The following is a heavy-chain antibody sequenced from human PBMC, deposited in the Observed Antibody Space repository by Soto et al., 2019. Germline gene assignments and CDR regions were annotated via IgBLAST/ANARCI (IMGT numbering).Heavy chain of an antibody. CDR2: INPHNGNT. CDR3: ARAVYCCHDCYSYGMDV. D-gene: IGHD2-8*02. Sequence: QVQVVQSGAEVKKPGASVTISCKTSGYTFTDDYLHWVRQAPGQGLEWMGWINPHNGNTNYAQKFLGRVSMTRDTSTSTAYMELLGLTSDDTATYYCARAVYCCHDCYSYGMDVWGQGTTVTVSS. CDR1: GYTFTDDY. V-gene: IGHV1-2*02. J-gene: IGHJ6*02.